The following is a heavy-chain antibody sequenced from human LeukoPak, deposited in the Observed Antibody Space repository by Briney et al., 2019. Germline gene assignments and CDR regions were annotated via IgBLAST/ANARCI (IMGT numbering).Heavy chain of an antibody. D-gene: IGHD5-18*01. Sequence: SETLSLTCTVSGGSMSSYYWSWIRQPPGKGLEWIGYIYYSGSTNYNPSLKSRVTISVDTSKNQFSLKLSSVTAADTAVYYCARARGYSYGYAFDYWGQGTLVTVSS. J-gene: IGHJ4*02. V-gene: IGHV4-59*01. CDR1: GGSMSSYY. CDR2: IYYSGST. CDR3: ARARGYSYGYAFDY.